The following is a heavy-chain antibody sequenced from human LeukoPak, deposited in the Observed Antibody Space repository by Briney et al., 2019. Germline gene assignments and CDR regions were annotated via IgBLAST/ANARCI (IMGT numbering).Heavy chain of an antibody. Sequence: GGSLRLSCAASGFTFSSYGVHRVRQAPGKGLEWVAVIWYDGSNKYYADSVKGRFTISRDNSKNTLYLQMNSLRAEDTAVYYCARGGFDYWGQGTLVTVSS. CDR3: ARGGFDY. V-gene: IGHV3-33*01. J-gene: IGHJ4*02. CDR1: GFTFSSYG. CDR2: IWYDGSNK.